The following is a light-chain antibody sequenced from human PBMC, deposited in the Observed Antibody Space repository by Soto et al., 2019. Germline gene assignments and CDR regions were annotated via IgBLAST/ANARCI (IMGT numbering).Light chain of an antibody. J-gene: IGLJ1*01. CDR3: QCYDSILSARYV. Sequence: QSVLTQPPSVSGAPGQRVTISCTGSSSNIGACYGVHWYQQRPGTAPRLVISGNSNRPSGVPDRFSGSTSGTSASLAISGLQAEDEGDYYCQCYDSILSARYVFGTGTKVTVL. CDR2: GNS. CDR1: SSNIGACYG. V-gene: IGLV1-40*01.